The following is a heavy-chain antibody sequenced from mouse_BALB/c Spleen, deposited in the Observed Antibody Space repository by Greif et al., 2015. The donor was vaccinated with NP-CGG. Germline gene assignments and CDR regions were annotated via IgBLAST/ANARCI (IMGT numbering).Heavy chain of an antibody. J-gene: IGHJ2*01. CDR1: GYSITSGYA. CDR3: ARNYGSSYYFDY. V-gene: IGHV3-2*02. CDR2: ISYSGST. D-gene: IGHD1-1*01. Sequence: EVMLVESGPGLVKPSQSLSLTCTVTGYSITSGYAWNWIRQFPGNKLEWMGYISYSGSTSYNPSLKSRISITRDTSKNQFFLQFNSVTTEDTATYYCARNYGSSYYFDYWGQGTTLTVSS.